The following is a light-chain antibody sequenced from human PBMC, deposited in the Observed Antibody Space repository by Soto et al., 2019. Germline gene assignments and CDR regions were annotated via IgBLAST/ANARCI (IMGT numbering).Light chain of an antibody. CDR2: DAS. CDR1: QSISSW. V-gene: IGKV1-5*01. Sequence: DIQMTQSPSTLSASVGDRVTITCRASQSISSWLAWYQQKPGKAPKLLIYDASSLESGVPSRFSGSGSRTEFTLTISSLQPDDFATYYCQQYNSYSPSTFGQGTKLEIK. CDR3: QQYNSYSPST. J-gene: IGKJ2*02.